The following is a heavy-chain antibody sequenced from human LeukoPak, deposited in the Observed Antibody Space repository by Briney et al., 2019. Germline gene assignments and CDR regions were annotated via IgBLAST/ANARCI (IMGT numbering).Heavy chain of an antibody. J-gene: IGHJ4*02. CDR3: ARDYGFWSGYGFDY. CDR2: IRRDGSTT. D-gene: IGHD3-3*01. V-gene: IGHV3-74*01. Sequence: GGSLRLSCAASGFTFSSYWMHWVRQAPGKGLVWVSRIRRDGSTTYYADSVKGRFTISRDNAKNTLYLQMNSLRAEDTAVYYCARDYGFWSGYGFDYWGQGTPLTVSS. CDR1: GFTFSSYW.